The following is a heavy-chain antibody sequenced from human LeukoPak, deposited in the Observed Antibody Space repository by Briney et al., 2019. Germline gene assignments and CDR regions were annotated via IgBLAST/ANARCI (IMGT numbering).Heavy chain of an antibody. Sequence: PSETLSLTCTVSGGSISSSSYYWGWIRQPAGKGLEWIGRIYTSGSTNYNPSLKSRVTMSVDTSKNQFSLKLSSVTAADTAVYYCARDIVVVPARLAFDIWGQGTMVTVSS. CDR2: IYTSGST. CDR3: ARDIVVVPARLAFDI. D-gene: IGHD2-2*01. V-gene: IGHV4-61*02. J-gene: IGHJ3*02. CDR1: GGSISSSSYY.